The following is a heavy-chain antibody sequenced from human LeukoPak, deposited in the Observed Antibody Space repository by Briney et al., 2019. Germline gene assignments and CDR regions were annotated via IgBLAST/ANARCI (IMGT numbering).Heavy chain of an antibody. Sequence: GGSLRLSCAAYGFTFSNSWMSWVRQAPGKGLEWVANINQGGNDKQYVDSMKGRFTIVGDNAKNSLFLQMDGLRVEDTAVYYCVTTTRGYSRDSWGQGTLVTVSS. CDR1: GFTFSNSW. V-gene: IGHV3-7*01. CDR3: VTTTRGYSRDS. CDR2: INQGGNDK. J-gene: IGHJ4*02. D-gene: IGHD3-22*01.